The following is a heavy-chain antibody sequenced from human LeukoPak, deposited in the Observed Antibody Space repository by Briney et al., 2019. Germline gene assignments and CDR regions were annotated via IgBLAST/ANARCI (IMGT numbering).Heavy chain of an antibody. J-gene: IGHJ6*03. Sequence: PGGSLRHSCAASGFTFDDYAMHWVRQAPGKGLEWVSGISWNSGSIGYADSVKGRFTISRDNAKNSLYLQMNSLRAEDTALYYCAKDFLQSYYYYYMDVWGKGTTVTVSS. CDR2: ISWNSGSI. CDR3: AKDFLQSYYYYYMDV. CDR1: GFTFDDYA. V-gene: IGHV3-9*01. D-gene: IGHD4-11*01.